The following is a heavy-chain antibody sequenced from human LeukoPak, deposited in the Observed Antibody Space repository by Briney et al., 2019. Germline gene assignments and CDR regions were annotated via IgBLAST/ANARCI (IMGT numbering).Heavy chain of an antibody. D-gene: IGHD3-3*01. J-gene: IGHJ5*02. V-gene: IGHV4-59*12. Sequence: PSETLSLTCTLSGGSIRSYYWSWIRQPPGKGLEWIGYIYSSGSTNYNPSLKSRVTISVDTSKNQFSLKLSSVTAADTAVYYCARAAYNGYYHWFDPWGQGTLVTVSS. CDR1: GGSIRSYY. CDR2: IYSSGST. CDR3: ARAAYNGYYHWFDP.